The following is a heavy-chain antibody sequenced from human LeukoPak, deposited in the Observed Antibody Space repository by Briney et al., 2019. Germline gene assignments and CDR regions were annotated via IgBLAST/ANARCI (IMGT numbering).Heavy chain of an antibody. CDR2: VYYTGNT. J-gene: IGHJ4*02. CDR1: GGSISSFY. V-gene: IGHV4-59*12. Sequence: SETLSLTCTVSGGSISSFYWNWIRQPPGKGLEWIAYVYYTGNTNYNPSLKSRVTLSVVTSKNQFSLKLTSVTAADTAMYYCARGADIHAGLLPFWGQGTLVTVSS. D-gene: IGHD2-15*01. CDR3: ARGADIHAGLLPF.